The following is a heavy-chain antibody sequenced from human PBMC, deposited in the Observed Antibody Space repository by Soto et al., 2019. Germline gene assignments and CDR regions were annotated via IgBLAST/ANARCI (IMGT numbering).Heavy chain of an antibody. CDR3: ARVNLGDGYNYGYYYGMDV. J-gene: IGHJ6*02. CDR2: ISYDGSNK. CDR1: GFTFSSYA. D-gene: IGHD5-12*01. Sequence: GGSLRLSCAASGFTFSSYAMHWVRQAPGKGLEWVAVISYDGSNKYYADSVKGRFTISRDNSKNTLYLQMNSLRAEDTAVYYCARVNLGDGYNYGYYYGMDVWGQGTTVTVSS. V-gene: IGHV3-30-3*01.